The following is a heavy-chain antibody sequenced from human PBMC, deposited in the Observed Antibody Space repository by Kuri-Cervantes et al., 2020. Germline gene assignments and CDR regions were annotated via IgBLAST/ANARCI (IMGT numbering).Heavy chain of an antibody. CDR3: ARHVPYDSSGYPDY. V-gene: IGHV4-34*01. CDR1: GFTFSSYW. D-gene: IGHD3-22*01. CDR2: INHSGST. Sequence: ESLKISCAASGFTFSSYWMSWVRQAPGKGLEWIGEINHSGSTNYNPSLKSRVTISVDTSKNQFSLKLSSVTAADTAVYYCARHVPYDSSGYPDYWGQGTLVTVSS. J-gene: IGHJ4*02.